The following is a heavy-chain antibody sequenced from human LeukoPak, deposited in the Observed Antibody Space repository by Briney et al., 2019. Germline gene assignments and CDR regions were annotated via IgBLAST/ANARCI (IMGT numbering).Heavy chain of an antibody. Sequence: PSETLSLTCTVSGGSISSYYWSWIRQPPGEGLEWIGYIYYSGSTNYNPSLKSRVTISVDTSKNQFSLKLSSVTAADTAVYYCARHGSSYRFDYWGQGTLVTVSS. V-gene: IGHV4-59*08. CDR3: ARHGSSYRFDY. CDR2: IYYSGST. CDR1: GGSISSYY. D-gene: IGHD6-13*01. J-gene: IGHJ4*02.